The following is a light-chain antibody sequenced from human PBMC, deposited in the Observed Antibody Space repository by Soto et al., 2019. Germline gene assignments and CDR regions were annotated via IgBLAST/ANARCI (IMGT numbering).Light chain of an antibody. CDR2: DAS. CDR3: QHYSSYSWT. J-gene: IGKJ1*01. V-gene: IGKV1-5*01. CDR1: QSIGSW. Sequence: DIQTNQSPSSLSASVSDRVTITCRASQSIGSWLAWYQQKPGKAPNLLIYDASSLESGVPSRFSGSGSVTEFTLTIRSLQPDDSAPYYCQHYSSYSWTFGQGTKV.